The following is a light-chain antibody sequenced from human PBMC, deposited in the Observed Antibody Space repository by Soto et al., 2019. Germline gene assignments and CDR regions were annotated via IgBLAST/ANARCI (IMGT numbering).Light chain of an antibody. V-gene: IGLV1-40*01. CDR1: SSNIGARYD. Sequence: QPVLTQPPSVSGAPGQRVTISCTGSSSNIGARYDVHWYQQFPGTAPKLLIYGNSIRPLGVPDRFSGSKSGTSASLAITGLQADDEADYYCQSYDSSLSAVIFGGGTKVTVL. CDR2: GNS. CDR3: QSYDSSLSAVI. J-gene: IGLJ2*01.